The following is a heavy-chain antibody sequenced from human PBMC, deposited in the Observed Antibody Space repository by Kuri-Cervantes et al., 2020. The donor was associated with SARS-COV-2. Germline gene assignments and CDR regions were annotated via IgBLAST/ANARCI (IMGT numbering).Heavy chain of an antibody. Sequence: LSLTCAASGFTFSSYAMSWVRQAPGKGLEWVSYISSSGGSIFYADSVKGRFTISRDNAKNSLYLQMNSLRAEDTAVYYCARDLRLGKSLDYWGQGTMVTVSS. CDR2: ISSSGGSI. CDR1: GFTFSSYA. D-gene: IGHD7-27*01. CDR3: ARDLRLGKSLDY. V-gene: IGHV3-21*05. J-gene: IGHJ4*03.